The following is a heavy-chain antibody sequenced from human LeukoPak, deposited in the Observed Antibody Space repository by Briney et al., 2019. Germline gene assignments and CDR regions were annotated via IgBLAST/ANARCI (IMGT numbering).Heavy chain of an antibody. CDR3: ARDNQDYYDSSGYPTYFDY. Sequence: SETLSLTCSVYGGSISSSSYYWGWIRQPPGKGLEWIGSIYYSGSTYYNPTLKSRVTISVDTSKNQFSLKLSSVTAADTAVYYCARDNQDYYDSSGYPTYFDYWGLGTLVTVSS. CDR1: GGSISSSSYY. D-gene: IGHD3-22*01. V-gene: IGHV4-39*07. CDR2: IYYSGST. J-gene: IGHJ4*02.